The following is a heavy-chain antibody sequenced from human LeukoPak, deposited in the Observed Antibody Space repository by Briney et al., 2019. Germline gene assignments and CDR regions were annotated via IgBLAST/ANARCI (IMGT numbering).Heavy chain of an antibody. CDR2: ISAYNGNT. V-gene: IGHV1-18*04. Sequence: GASVKVSCKASGYTFTSYYMHWVRQAPGQGLEWMGWISAYNGNTNYAQTFQGRVTMTIDTSTSTASMEVRSLSSDDTAIYYCASIVTVPTATYGLYYMNVWGRGTTVTVSS. D-gene: IGHD2-2*01. J-gene: IGHJ6*03. CDR3: ASIVTVPTATYGLYYMNV. CDR1: GYTFTSYY.